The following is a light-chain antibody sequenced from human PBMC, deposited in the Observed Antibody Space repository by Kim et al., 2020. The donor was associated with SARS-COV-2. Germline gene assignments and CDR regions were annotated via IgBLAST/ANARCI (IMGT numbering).Light chain of an antibody. CDR3: NSRDGNENVV. CDR1: NLRSYY. CDR2: GKN. V-gene: IGLV3-19*01. Sequence: VALGQTVRITCQGDNLRSYYANWYQQKPGQAPIVVSYGKNNRPSRIPDRFSGSSSGNTASLTITGTQAGDEADYYCNSRDGNENVVFGGGTQLTVL. J-gene: IGLJ2*01.